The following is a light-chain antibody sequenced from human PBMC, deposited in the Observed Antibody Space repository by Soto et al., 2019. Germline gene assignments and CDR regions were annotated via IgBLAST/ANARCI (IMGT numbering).Light chain of an antibody. J-gene: IGKJ5*01. CDR3: QQRSNWPPPIT. CDR2: GAS. V-gene: IGKV3D-20*02. CDR1: HSVSSSY. Sequence: EIVVTQSPCTLALSQGERASLSCRASHSVSSSYLAWYQQKPGQAPRLLIYGASSRATGIPARFSGSGSGTDFTLTISSLEPEDFAVYYCQQRSNWPPPITFGQGTRLEIK.